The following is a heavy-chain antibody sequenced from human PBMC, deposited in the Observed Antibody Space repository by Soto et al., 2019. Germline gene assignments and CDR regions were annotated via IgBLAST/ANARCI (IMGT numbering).Heavy chain of an antibody. V-gene: IGHV1-3*01. J-gene: IGHJ4*02. CDR1: GYTFTSYA. CDR3: ARSIVVVTAADY. D-gene: IGHD2-21*02. CDR2: INVGNGNT. Sequence: QVQLVQSGAEVKKPGASVKVSCKASGYTFTSYAMHWVRQAPGQRLEWMGWINVGNGNTEYSQKFQGRVTITRDTSASTAYMELSSLRSEDTAVYYCARSIVVVTAADYWGQGTLVTVSS.